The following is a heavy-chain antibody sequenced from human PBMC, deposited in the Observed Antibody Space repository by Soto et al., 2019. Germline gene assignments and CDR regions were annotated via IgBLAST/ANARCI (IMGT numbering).Heavy chain of an antibody. CDR1: GFTFSSYG. D-gene: IGHD4-17*01. CDR3: AREGRDYGDYSLDY. J-gene: IGHJ4*02. Sequence: QVQLVESGGGVVQLGRSLRLSCAASGFTFSSYGMHWVRQAPGKGLEWVAVIWYDGSNKYYADSVKGRFTISRDNSKNTLYLQMNSLRAEDTAVYYCAREGRDYGDYSLDYWGQGTLVTVSS. CDR2: IWYDGSNK. V-gene: IGHV3-33*01.